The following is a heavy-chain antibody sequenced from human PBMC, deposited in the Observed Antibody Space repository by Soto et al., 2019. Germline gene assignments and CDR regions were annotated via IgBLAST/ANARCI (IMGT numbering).Heavy chain of an antibody. CDR2: ISAYSGNT. J-gene: IGHJ4*02. V-gene: IGHV1-18*01. Sequence: GASVKVSCKASGYTFTSYGISWVRQAPGQGLEWMGWISAYSGNTNYAQKLQGRVTMTTDTSTSTAYMELRSLRSDDTAVYYCARVVIPIAVAGSGDSVFDYWGRGTLVTVSS. D-gene: IGHD6-19*01. CDR1: GYTFTSYG. CDR3: ARVVIPIAVAGSGDSVFDY.